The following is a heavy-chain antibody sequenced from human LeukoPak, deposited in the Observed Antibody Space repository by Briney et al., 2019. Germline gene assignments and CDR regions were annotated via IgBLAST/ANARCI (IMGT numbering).Heavy chain of an antibody. CDR3: AKASTPWGFDI. CDR2: LSSKYET. Sequence: GGSLRLSCAASGFIVSRNYMGWVRQAPGKGLEWVSALSSKYETYYADSVKGRFTISRDNSKNTLYLQMNSLRAEDTAVYYCAKASTPWGFDIWGQGTMVTVSS. D-gene: IGHD5/OR15-5a*01. CDR1: GFIVSRNY. J-gene: IGHJ3*02. V-gene: IGHV3-53*01.